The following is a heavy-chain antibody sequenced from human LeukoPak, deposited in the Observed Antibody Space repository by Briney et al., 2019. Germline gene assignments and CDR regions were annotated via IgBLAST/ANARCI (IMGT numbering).Heavy chain of an antibody. CDR3: ARGRYGGFDY. Sequence: SETLSPTCTVSGGSISSYSWSWIRQPPGKGLEWIGYIFYSGSTNYNPSLKSRVTISVDTSKNQFPLKLSSVTAADTAVYYCARGRYGGFDYWGQGTLVTVSS. CDR2: IFYSGST. J-gene: IGHJ4*02. CDR1: GGSISSYS. D-gene: IGHD4/OR15-4a*01. V-gene: IGHV4-59*12.